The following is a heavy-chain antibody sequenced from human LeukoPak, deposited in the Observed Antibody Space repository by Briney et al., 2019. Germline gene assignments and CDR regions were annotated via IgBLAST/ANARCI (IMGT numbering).Heavy chain of an antibody. Sequence: SETLSLTCTVSGGSISSSNSYWGWIRQPPGKGLEWIGSIYYRGSTYFNPSLKSRVTISVDTSKSKFSLKLSSVTATDTAVYYCARQTTYFDYWGQGTLVTVSS. V-gene: IGHV4-39*01. CDR2: IYYRGST. D-gene: IGHD1-1*01. J-gene: IGHJ4*02. CDR3: ARQTTYFDY. CDR1: GGSISSSNSY.